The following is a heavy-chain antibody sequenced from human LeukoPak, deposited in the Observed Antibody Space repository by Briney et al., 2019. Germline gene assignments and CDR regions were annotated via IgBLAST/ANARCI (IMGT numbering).Heavy chain of an antibody. Sequence: SETLSLTCTVSGGSISSSSYYWGWIRQPPGKGLEWIGEIYHSGSTNYNPSLKSRVTVSVDKSKNQFSLKLSSVTAADTAVYYCARGGYRLFDYWGQGTLVTVSS. J-gene: IGHJ4*02. CDR3: ARGGYRLFDY. CDR2: IYHSGST. D-gene: IGHD5-18*01. V-gene: IGHV4-39*07. CDR1: GGSISSSSYY.